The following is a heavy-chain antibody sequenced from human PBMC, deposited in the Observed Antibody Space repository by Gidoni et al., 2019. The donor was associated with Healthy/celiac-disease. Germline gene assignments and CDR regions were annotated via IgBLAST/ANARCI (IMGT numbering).Heavy chain of an antibody. CDR3: ARDFPRKGADY. CDR2: IWYDGSNK. CDR1: GFTCSSYG. J-gene: IGHJ4*02. V-gene: IGHV3-33*01. Sequence: QVQLVGSGGGVVQPGRSLRLPCAASGFTCSSYGMHWVRQAPGKGLEWVAVIWYDGSNKYYADSVKGRFTISRDNSKNTLYLQMNSLGAEDTAVYYCARDFPRKGADYWGQGTLVTVSS.